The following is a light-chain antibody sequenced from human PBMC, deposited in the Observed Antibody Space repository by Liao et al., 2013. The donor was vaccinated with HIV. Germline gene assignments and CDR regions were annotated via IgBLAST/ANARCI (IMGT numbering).Light chain of an antibody. CDR2: QDT. CDR3: QAWDSSTDVV. CDR1: ALGDRF. Sequence: SYDLTQPPSVSVSPGQTANVTCSGDALGDRFVCWYQQRPGQSPVLVIYQDTKRPSGIPERFSGSNSGNTATLTISGTQAMDEADYYCQAWDSSTDVVFGGGTKLTVL. V-gene: IGLV3-1*01. J-gene: IGLJ2*01.